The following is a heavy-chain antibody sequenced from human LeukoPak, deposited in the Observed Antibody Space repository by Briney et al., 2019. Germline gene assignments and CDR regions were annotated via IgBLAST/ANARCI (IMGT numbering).Heavy chain of an antibody. CDR1: GFTFSSYA. J-gene: IGHJ4*02. V-gene: IGHV3-23*01. CDR2: ISGGGGST. D-gene: IGHD2-8*01. CDR3: AKGIRRMRCMFKVCIDYFDY. Sequence: PGGSLRLSCAASGFTFSSYAMSWVRQAPGKGLEWVSAISGGGGSTYYADSVKGRFTISRDNSKNTLYLQMNSLRAEDTAVYYCAKGIRRMRCMFKVCIDYFDYWGQGTLVTVSS.